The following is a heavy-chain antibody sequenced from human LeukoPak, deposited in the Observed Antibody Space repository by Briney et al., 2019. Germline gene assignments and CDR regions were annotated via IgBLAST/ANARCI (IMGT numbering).Heavy chain of an antibody. CDR1: GGTFSSYA. J-gene: IGHJ4*02. V-gene: IGHV1-69*06. D-gene: IGHD1-26*01. CDR3: ATDLVRSKLRDY. Sequence: ASVKVSCKASGGTFSSYAISWVRQAPGQGLEWMGGIIPIFGTANYAQKFQGRVTMTEDTSTDTAYMELSSLRSEDTAVYYCATDLVRSKLRDYWGQGTLVTVSS. CDR2: IIPIFGTA.